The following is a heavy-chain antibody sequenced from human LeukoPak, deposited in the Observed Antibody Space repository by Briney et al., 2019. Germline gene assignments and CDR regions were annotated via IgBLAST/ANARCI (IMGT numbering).Heavy chain of an antibody. CDR1: GASISSYY. Sequence: PSETLSLTCTVSGASISSYYWSWIRQPPGKGLEWIGYIYYSGNTNCNPSLESRVTISVDTSKNQFSLKLSSVTAADTAVYYCARGGPDLAMATTIDYWGQGTLVTVSS. V-gene: IGHV4-59*01. CDR3: ARGGPDLAMATTIDY. J-gene: IGHJ4*02. D-gene: IGHD5-24*01. CDR2: IYYSGNT.